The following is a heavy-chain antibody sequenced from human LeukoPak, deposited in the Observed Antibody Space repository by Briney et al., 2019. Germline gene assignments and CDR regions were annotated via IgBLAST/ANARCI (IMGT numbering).Heavy chain of an antibody. Sequence: SETLSLTCAVSGYPISSGYYWGWIRQPPGKGLEWIGNIYHSGTTFYNPSLRSRVTISVDTTKNQFSLKLTSVTAADTAVYYCASSEYSTSWYSFGYWGQGTLVTVSS. CDR3: ASSEYSTSWYSFGY. V-gene: IGHV4-38-2*01. J-gene: IGHJ4*02. D-gene: IGHD6-6*01. CDR2: IYHSGTT. CDR1: GYPISSGYY.